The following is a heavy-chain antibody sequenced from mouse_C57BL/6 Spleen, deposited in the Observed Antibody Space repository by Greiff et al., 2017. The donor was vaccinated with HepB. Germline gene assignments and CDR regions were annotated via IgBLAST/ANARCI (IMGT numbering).Heavy chain of an antibody. CDR3: ARAQTTPSDGLYAMDY. CDR2: TFYSGIT. V-gene: IGHV3-3*01. Sequence: EVQLQESGPSLVRPSQTLSLTCTVPGFSINSDCYWIWIRQFPGNKLEYIGYTFYSGITYYNPSLESRTYITRDTSKNQFSLKLSSVTTEDTATYYCARAQTTPSDGLYAMDYWGQGTSVTVSS. J-gene: IGHJ4*01. CDR1: GFSINSDCY. D-gene: IGHD1-1*01.